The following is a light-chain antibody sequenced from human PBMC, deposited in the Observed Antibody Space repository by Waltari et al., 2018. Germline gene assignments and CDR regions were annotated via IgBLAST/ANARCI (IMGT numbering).Light chain of an antibody. V-gene: IGKV3-15*01. CDR3: QQYNRWPPLT. Sequence: EVLMTQSPATLSVSPGERVTLSCTASQSIHDNLAWYQQKPGQAPRLLIYGASTRATAVPARFRGSGSGTEFTLTISSQQSEDFGVYYCQQYNRWPPLTFGGGTKVDIK. CDR2: GAS. J-gene: IGKJ4*01. CDR1: QSIHDN.